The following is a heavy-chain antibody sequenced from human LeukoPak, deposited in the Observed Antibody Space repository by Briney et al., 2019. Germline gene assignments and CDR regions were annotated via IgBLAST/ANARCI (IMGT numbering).Heavy chain of an antibody. V-gene: IGHV4-59*01. D-gene: IGHD3-3*01. CDR1: GGSISSYY. CDR3: ARGRYDFWSGYYTAYYGMDV. J-gene: IGHJ6*02. Sequence: SETLSLTCTVSGGSISSYYWSWIRQPPGKGLEWIGYIYYSGSTNYNPSHKSRVTISVDTSKNQFSLKLSSVTAADTAVYYCARGRYDFWSGYYTAYYGMDVWGQGTTVTVSS. CDR2: IYYSGST.